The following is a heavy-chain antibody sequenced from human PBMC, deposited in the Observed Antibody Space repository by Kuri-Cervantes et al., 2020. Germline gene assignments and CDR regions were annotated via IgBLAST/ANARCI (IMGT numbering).Heavy chain of an antibody. V-gene: IGHV3-23*01. Sequence: GESLKISCAASGFTFSSYAMSWVRQAPGKGLEWVSAISGSGGSTYYADSVKGRFTISRDNSKNTLYLQMNSLRAEDTAVYYCAKDMDPEYCSSTSCPDYYYYYMDVWGKGTTVTVS. D-gene: IGHD2-2*01. CDR1: GFTFSSYA. J-gene: IGHJ6*03. CDR3: AKDMDPEYCSSTSCPDYYYYYMDV. CDR2: ISGSGGST.